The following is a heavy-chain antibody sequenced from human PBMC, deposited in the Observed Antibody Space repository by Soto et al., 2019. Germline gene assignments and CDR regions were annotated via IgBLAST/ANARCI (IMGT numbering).Heavy chain of an antibody. D-gene: IGHD5-18*01. J-gene: IGHJ4*02. CDR1: GGSFSGYY. V-gene: IGHV3-66*01. CDR2: IYSGGTT. Sequence: PSETLSLTCAVYGGSFSGYYWSWVRQAPGKGLEWVSVIYSGGTTYYADSVKGRFTISRDNSKNTLYLQMNSLRAEDTAVYYCARNSGWDTPMVHWGQGTLVTVSS. CDR3: ARNSGWDTPMVH.